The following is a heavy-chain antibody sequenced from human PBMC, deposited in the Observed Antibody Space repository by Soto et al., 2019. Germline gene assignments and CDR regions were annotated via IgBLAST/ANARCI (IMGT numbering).Heavy chain of an antibody. J-gene: IGHJ6*02. CDR3: ARGHPTVTTSWDYYGMDV. Sequence: QVQLVESGGGVVQPGRSLRLSCAASGFTFSSYARHWVRQAPGKGLEWVAVISYDGSNKYYADSVKGRFTISRDNSKNTLYLQMNSLRAEDTAVYYCARGHPTVTTSWDYYGMDVWGQGTTVTVSS. V-gene: IGHV3-30-3*01. D-gene: IGHD4-17*01. CDR2: ISYDGSNK. CDR1: GFTFSSYA.